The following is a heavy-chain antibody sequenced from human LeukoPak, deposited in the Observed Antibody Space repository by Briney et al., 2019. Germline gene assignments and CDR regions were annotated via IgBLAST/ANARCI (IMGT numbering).Heavy chain of an antibody. CDR3: AKGSAVADIYFDY. CDR1: GFTFSSYA. CDR2: ISGSGGST. J-gene: IGHJ4*02. V-gene: IGHV3-23*01. D-gene: IGHD6-19*01. Sequence: HPGGSLRLSCAASGFTFSSYAMSWVRQVPGKGLEWVSAISGSGGSTYYADSVKGRFTISRDNSKNTLYLQMNSLRAEDTAVYYCAKGSAVADIYFDYWGQGTLVTVSS.